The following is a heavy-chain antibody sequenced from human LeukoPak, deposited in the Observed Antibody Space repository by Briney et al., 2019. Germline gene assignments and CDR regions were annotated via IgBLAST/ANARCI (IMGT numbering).Heavy chain of an antibody. CDR3: ARHLTYSYGPSWFDP. CDR2: INHSGST. J-gene: IGHJ5*02. Sequence: SETLSLTCAVYGGSFSGYYWSWIGQPPGKGLEWIGEINHSGSTNYNPSLKSRVTISVDTSKNQFSLKLSSVTDADTAVYYCARHLTYSYGPSWFDPWGQGTLVTVSS. D-gene: IGHD5-18*01. V-gene: IGHV4-34*01. CDR1: GGSFSGYY.